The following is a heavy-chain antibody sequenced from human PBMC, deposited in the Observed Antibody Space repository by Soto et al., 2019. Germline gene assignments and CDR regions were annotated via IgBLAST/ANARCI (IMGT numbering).Heavy chain of an antibody. Sequence: EVQLVESGGDLVQPGRSLRLSCTTSGFTCGDYAVSWVRHSPGKGLEWVSVIRSKASGGTAEYAASVRGRFTIARDDSKSIAYLQMNSLKTEDTAGYYCTRDLLGVCAFDIWGQGTMVTVSS. J-gene: IGHJ3*02. CDR3: TRDLLGVCAFDI. V-gene: IGHV3-49*04. D-gene: IGHD3-16*01. CDR2: IRSKASGGTA. CDR1: GFTCGDYA.